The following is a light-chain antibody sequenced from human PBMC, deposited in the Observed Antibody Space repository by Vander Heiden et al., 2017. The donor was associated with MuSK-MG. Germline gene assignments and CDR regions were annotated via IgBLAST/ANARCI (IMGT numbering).Light chain of an antibody. CDR2: AAS. CDR3: QQLNSYPRT. CDR1: QDISSY. Sequence: DIQLTQSPSFLSASVGDRVTITCRASQDISSYLAWYQQKPGKAPKLLIYAASTSQSGVPSRFSGSGSGTEFTLTISSLQPEDFATYHCQQLNSYPRTFGQGTKVEIK. J-gene: IGKJ1*01. V-gene: IGKV1-9*01.